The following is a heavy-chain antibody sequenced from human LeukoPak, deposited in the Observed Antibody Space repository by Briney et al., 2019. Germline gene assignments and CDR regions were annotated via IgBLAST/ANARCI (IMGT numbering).Heavy chain of an antibody. CDR2: ISYDGSNK. V-gene: IGHV3-30*03. CDR1: GFTFSSYA. Sequence: GGSLRLSCAASGFTFSSYAMSWVRQAPGMGLEWVAVISYDGSNKYYADSVKGRFTISRDNSKNTLYLQMNSLKTEDTAVYYCTTYPLLAAAGRWGQGTLVTVSS. D-gene: IGHD6-13*01. J-gene: IGHJ1*01. CDR3: TTYPLLAAAGR.